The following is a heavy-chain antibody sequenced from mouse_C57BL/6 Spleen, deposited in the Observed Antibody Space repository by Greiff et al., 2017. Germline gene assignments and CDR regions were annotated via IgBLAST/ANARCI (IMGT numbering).Heavy chain of an antibody. CDR3: TTYYYGYDGAMDY. J-gene: IGHJ4*01. Sequence: EVKLQESGAELVRPGASVKLSCTASGFNIKDYYMHWVKQRPEQGLEWIGRIDPEDGDTEYAPKFQGKATMTAATSSNTAYLQLSSLTSEDTAVYCCTTYYYGYDGAMDYWGQGTSVTVSS. V-gene: IGHV14-1*01. CDR2: IDPEDGDT. CDR1: GFNIKDYY. D-gene: IGHD2-2*01.